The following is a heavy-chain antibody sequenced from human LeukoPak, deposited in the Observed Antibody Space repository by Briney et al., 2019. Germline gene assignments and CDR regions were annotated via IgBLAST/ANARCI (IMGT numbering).Heavy chain of an antibody. J-gene: IGHJ5*02. CDR1: GYSFTNYA. D-gene: IGHD1-1*01. CDR3: ARAVASTSGLWFDP. V-gene: IGHV1-3*01. CDR2: INGGNGNT. Sequence: ASVKVSCKSSGYSFTNYAMHWVRQAPGQRLEWMGWINGGNGNTQYSENFQGRVIFTRDTSASTAYVELRSLTSADTAVFYCARAVASTSGLWFDPWGQGTLVTVSP.